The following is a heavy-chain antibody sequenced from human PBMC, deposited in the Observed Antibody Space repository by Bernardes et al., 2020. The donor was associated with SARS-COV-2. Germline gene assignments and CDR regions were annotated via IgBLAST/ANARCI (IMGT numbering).Heavy chain of an antibody. CDR2: IYYSGST. J-gene: IGHJ5*02. Sequence: SETLSLTCTVSGGSISSGGYYWSWIRQHPGKGLEWIGYIYYSGSTYYNPSLKSRVTISVDTSKNQFSLKLSSVTAADTAVYYCARRSIRITMIGRAEDWFDPWGQGTLVTVSS. CDR3: ARRSIRITMIGRAEDWFDP. D-gene: IGHD3-22*01. V-gene: IGHV4-31*03. CDR1: GGSISSGGYY.